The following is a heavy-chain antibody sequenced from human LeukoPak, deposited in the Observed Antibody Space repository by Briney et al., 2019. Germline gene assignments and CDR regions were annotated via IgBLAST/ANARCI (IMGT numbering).Heavy chain of an antibody. J-gene: IGHJ3*02. CDR2: IYTSGST. D-gene: IGHD3-10*01. Sequence: SETLSLTCTVSGGSISSYYWSWIRQPPGKGLEWIGYIYTSGSTNYNPSLKSRVTISVDTSKNQFSLKLSSVTAADTAVYYCARLLLWFGEGAFDIWGQGTMVTVSS. CDR1: GGSISSYY. CDR3: ARLLLWFGEGAFDI. V-gene: IGHV4-4*09.